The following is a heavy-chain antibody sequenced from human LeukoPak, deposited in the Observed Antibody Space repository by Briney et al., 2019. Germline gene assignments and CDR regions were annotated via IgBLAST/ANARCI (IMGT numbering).Heavy chain of an antibody. CDR3: ARDRTSRVDETFYYYSGMDV. J-gene: IGHJ6*02. Sequence: PSETLSLTCTVSGGSISSGGYYWSWIRQPAGKGLEWIERIYTSGSTNYNPSLKSRVTMSVDTSKNQFSLKLSSVTAADTAVYYCARDRTSRVDETFYYYSGMDVWGQGTTVTVSS. CDR2: IYTSGST. CDR1: GGSISSGGYY. D-gene: IGHD3-3*01. V-gene: IGHV4-61*02.